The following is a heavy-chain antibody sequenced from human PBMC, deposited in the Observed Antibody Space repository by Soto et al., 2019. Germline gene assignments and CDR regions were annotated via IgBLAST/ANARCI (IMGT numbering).Heavy chain of an antibody. Sequence: SETLSLTCAVYGGSFSGYYWTWIRQPPGTGLEWIGEINHSGSTNYNPSLKSRVTISVDTSKNQFSLKLSSVTAADTAVYYCARVLFGRGNWFDPWGQGTLVTVSS. CDR3: ARVLFGRGNWFDP. CDR2: INHSGST. D-gene: IGHD3-3*01. J-gene: IGHJ5*02. V-gene: IGHV4-34*01. CDR1: GGSFSGYY.